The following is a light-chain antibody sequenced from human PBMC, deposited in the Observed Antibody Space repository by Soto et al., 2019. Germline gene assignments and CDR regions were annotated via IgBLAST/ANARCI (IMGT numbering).Light chain of an antibody. CDR3: QHLNSYPIT. V-gene: IGKV1-9*01. CDR2: AAS. J-gene: IGKJ5*01. Sequence: DIQLTQSPSFLSTSVGDRVTIICRASQTIRTYLAWYQQKPGRAPKLLIYAASTWQTGVPSRFSGSGSGTEFTLTISSLQPEDFATYYCQHLNSYPITFGQGTRLEIK. CDR1: QTIRTY.